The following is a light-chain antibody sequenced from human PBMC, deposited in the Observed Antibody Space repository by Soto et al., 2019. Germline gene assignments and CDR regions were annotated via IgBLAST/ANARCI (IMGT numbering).Light chain of an antibody. V-gene: IGKV3-20*01. CDR1: QSLSSNF. Sequence: EIVLTQSPGILSLSPGERASLSCGASQSLSSNFLAWYQQKPGQAPRLLIYGASSRATGIPDRFSGTGSETDFTLYINRLEPEDFAVYYCQQYENSPITFGQGTRLEIK. J-gene: IGKJ5*01. CDR2: GAS. CDR3: QQYENSPIT.